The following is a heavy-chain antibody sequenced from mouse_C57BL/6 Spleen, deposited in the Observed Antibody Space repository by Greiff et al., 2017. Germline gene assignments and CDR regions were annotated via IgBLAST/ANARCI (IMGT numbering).Heavy chain of an antibody. J-gene: IGHJ4*01. Sequence: VQVVESGPGLVQPSQSLSITCTVSGFSLTSYGVHWVRQPPGKGLEWLGVIWSGGSTDYNAAFISRLSISKDNSKSQVFFKMNSLQADDTAIYYWAKIYYGRPSMDYWGQGTSVTVSS. CDR3: AKIYYGRPSMDY. CDR2: IWSGGST. CDR1: GFSLTSYG. D-gene: IGHD1-1*01. V-gene: IGHV2-4*01.